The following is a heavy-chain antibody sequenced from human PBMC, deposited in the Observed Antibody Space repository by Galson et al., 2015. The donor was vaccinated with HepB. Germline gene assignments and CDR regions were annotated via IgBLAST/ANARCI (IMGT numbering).Heavy chain of an antibody. CDR1: GGSISSSSYY. Sequence: ETLSLTCTVSGGSISSSSYYWGWIRQPPGKGLEWIGYFYNSGSTNYNPSLKSRVTISVDTSKKQFSLKLRSVSAADTAVYYCAREGGGSGWYALDYWGQGTLVTVSS. CDR2: FYNSGST. CDR3: AREGGGSGWYALDY. D-gene: IGHD6-19*01. J-gene: IGHJ4*02. V-gene: IGHV4-61*01.